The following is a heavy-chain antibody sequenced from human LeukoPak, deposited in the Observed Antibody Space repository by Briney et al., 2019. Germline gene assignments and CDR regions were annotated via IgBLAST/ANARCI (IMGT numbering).Heavy chain of an antibody. CDR2: IYYSGST. Sequence: SETLSLTCTVSGGSISSSSYYWGWIRQPPGKGLEWIGSIYYSGSTNYNPSFKSRVTMSVDTSKNQFSLKLSSVTAADTAVYYCAGGKYSSSFIDFDYWGQGTLVTVSS. V-gene: IGHV4-39*07. J-gene: IGHJ4*02. D-gene: IGHD6-13*01. CDR1: GGSISSSSYY. CDR3: AGGKYSSSFIDFDY.